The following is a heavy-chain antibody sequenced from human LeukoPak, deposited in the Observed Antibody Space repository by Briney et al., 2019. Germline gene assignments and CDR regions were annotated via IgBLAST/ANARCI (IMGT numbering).Heavy chain of an antibody. D-gene: IGHD4-17*01. J-gene: IGHJ1*01. Sequence: SSETLSLTCAVYGGSFSGYYWSWIRQPPGKGLEWIGEINHSGSTNYNPSLKSRVTISVDTSKNQFSLKLSSVTAADTAVYYCASQIDYGDYFGYFQHWGQGTLVTVSS. V-gene: IGHV4-34*01. CDR3: ASQIDYGDYFGYFQH. CDR1: GGSFSGYY. CDR2: INHSGST.